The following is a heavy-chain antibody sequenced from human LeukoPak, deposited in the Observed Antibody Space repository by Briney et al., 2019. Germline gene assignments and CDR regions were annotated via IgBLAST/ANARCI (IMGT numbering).Heavy chain of an antibody. CDR3: ARQYCSGGSCYPNAFDI. Sequence: GESLKISCKGSGYSFTSYWIGWVRQMPGKGLEWMGIIYRGDSDTRYSPSFQGHVTISADKSIGTAYLQWSSLKASDTAMYYCARQYCSGGSCYPNAFDIWGQGTMVTVSS. CDR1: GYSFTSYW. J-gene: IGHJ3*02. CDR2: IYRGDSDT. V-gene: IGHV5-51*01. D-gene: IGHD2-15*01.